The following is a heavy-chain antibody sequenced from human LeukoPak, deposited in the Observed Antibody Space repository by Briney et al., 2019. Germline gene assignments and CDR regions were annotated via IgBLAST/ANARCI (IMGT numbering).Heavy chain of an antibody. D-gene: IGHD3-9*01. CDR1: GFTFSSYA. J-gene: IGHJ1*01. V-gene: IGHV3-23*01. CDR3: AKGSHQDYYDILTGPSHYFQH. CDR2: ISGSGGST. Sequence: GGSLRLSCAASGFTFSSYAMSRVRQAPGKGLEWVSAISGSGGSTYYADSVKGRFTISRDNSKNTLYLQMNSLRAEDTAVYYCAKGSHQDYYDILTGPSHYFQHWGQGTLVTVSS.